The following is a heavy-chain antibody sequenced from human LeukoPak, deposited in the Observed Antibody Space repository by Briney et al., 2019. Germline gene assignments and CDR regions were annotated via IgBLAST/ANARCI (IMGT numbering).Heavy chain of an antibody. CDR2: ISAYNGNT. CDR1: GYTFTSYG. CDR3: ASRGSISGRYDFDY. V-gene: IGHV1-18*01. Sequence: GASVKVSCKASGYTFTSYGISWVRQAPGQGLEWMGRISAYNGNTNYAQKLQGRVTMTTDTSTSTAYMDLRSLRSDDTAVYYCASRGSISGRYDFDYWGQGTLVTVSS. J-gene: IGHJ4*02. D-gene: IGHD1-26*01.